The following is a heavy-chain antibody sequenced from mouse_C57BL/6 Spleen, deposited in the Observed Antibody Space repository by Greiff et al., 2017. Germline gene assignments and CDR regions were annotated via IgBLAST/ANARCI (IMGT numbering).Heavy chain of an antibody. CDR3: ARGPGAY. CDR2: IDSSDSYT. J-gene: IGHJ3*01. Sequence: QVQLQQPGAELVRPGTSVKLSCKASGYTFTSYWMHWVKQRPGQGLEWIGVIDSSDSYTNYNQKFKGKATLTVDTSSSTAYMQLSSLTSEDSAVYYCARGPGAYWGQGTLVTVSA. V-gene: IGHV1-59*01. CDR1: GYTFTSYW.